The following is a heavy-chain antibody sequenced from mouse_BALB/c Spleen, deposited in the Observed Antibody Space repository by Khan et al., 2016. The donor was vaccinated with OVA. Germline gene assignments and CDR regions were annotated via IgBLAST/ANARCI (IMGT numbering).Heavy chain of an antibody. D-gene: IGHD4-1*01. CDR3: ARENCGWFAY. CDR2: ISSDSFST. J-gene: IGHJ3*01. Sequence: EVQLVESGGGLVKPGGSLKLSCTASGFTFSSYCMPWVLQAPDKRLEWVAYISSDSFSTYYADTVQGRFTISRNNPRNTLFLQMTSLTSEDTAMYYCARENCGWFAYWGQGTLVTVSA. V-gene: IGHV5-17*02. CDR1: GFTFSSYC.